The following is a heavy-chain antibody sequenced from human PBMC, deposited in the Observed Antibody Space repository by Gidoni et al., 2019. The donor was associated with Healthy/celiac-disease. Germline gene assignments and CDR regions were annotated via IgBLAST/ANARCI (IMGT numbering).Heavy chain of an antibody. CDR1: GFPFSDYY. Sequence: QVQLVESGGGLVKPGGSLRLSCAASGFPFSDYYMSWIRQAPGKGLEWVSYISSSGSTIYYADSVKGRFTISRYNAKNSLYLQMNSLRAEDTAVYYCARDLWGGYYGSGSYQRYFDYWGQGTLVTVSS. J-gene: IGHJ4*02. D-gene: IGHD3-10*01. CDR3: ARDLWGGYYGSGSYQRYFDY. CDR2: ISSSGSTI. V-gene: IGHV3-11*01.